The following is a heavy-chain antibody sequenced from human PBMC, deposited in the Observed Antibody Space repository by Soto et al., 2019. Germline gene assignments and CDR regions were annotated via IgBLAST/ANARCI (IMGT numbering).Heavy chain of an antibody. J-gene: IGHJ5*02. CDR2: IYYSGST. Sequence: PSETLSLTCTVSGGSISSYYWSWIRQPPGKGLEWIGYIYYSGSTNYNPSLKSRVTISVDTSKNQFSLKLSSVTAADTAVYYCARVWSYGWFDPWGQGTLVTVSS. CDR1: GGSISSYY. D-gene: IGHD1-26*01. V-gene: IGHV4-59*01. CDR3: ARVWSYGWFDP.